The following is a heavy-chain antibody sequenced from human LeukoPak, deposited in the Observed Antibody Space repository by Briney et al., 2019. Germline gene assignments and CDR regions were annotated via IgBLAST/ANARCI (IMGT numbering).Heavy chain of an antibody. CDR3: ARDHGYCSGGSCYNLRDDAVDI. Sequence: GGSLRLSCAASGFTFSSYAMSWVRQAPGKGLEWVSAISGSGGSTYYADSVKGRFTISRDNSKNTLYLQMNSLRSDDTAVYYCARDHGYCSGGSCYNLRDDAVDIWGQGTMVTVSS. D-gene: IGHD2-15*01. CDR1: GFTFSSYA. CDR2: ISGSGGST. V-gene: IGHV3-23*01. J-gene: IGHJ3*02.